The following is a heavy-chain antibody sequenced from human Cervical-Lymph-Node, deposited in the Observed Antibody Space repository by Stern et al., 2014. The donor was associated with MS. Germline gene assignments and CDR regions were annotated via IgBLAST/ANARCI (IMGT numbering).Heavy chain of an antibody. J-gene: IGHJ3*02. CDR1: GGTFSSYA. CDR3: ARAGRGNVGIAVAGTPGAFDI. D-gene: IGHD6-19*01. Sequence: QVQLVQSGAEVKKPGSSVKVSCKASGGTFSSYAISWVRQAPGQGLEWMGGVIPIFGTANYAQKFQGRVTITADESTNTAYMELSSLRSEDTAVYYCARAGRGNVGIAVAGTPGAFDIWGQGTMVTVSS. CDR2: VIPIFGTA. V-gene: IGHV1-69*01.